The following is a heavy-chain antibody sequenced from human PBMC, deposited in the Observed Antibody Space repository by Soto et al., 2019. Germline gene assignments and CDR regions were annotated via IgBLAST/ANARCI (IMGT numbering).Heavy chain of an antibody. CDR1: GGSISSYY. D-gene: IGHD2-15*01. V-gene: IGHV4-59*01. CDR2: IYYSGST. Sequence: SETLSLTCTVSGGSISSYYWSWVRQPPGKGLEWIGYIYYSGSTNYNPSLKSRVTISVDTSKNQFSLKLSSVTAADTAVYYCARWAATGAFDYWGQGTLVTVSS. CDR3: ARWAATGAFDY. J-gene: IGHJ4*02.